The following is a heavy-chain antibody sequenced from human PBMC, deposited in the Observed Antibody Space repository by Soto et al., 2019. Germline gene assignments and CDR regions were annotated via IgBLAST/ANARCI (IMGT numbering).Heavy chain of an antibody. CDR2: INHSGST. CDR1: GGSFSGYY. V-gene: IGHV4-34*01. J-gene: IGHJ6*02. D-gene: IGHD3-10*01. Sequence: PSETLSLTCAVYGGSFSGYYWSWIRQPPGKGLEWIGEINHSGSTNYNPSLKSRVTISVDTSKNQFSLKLSSVTAADTAVYYCARGPDYYGSGSFYYYYYYGMDVWGQGTTVTVSS. CDR3: ARGPDYYGSGSFYYYYYYGMDV.